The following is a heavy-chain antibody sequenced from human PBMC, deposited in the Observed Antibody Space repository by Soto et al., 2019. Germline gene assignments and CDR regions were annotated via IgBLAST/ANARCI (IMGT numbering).Heavy chain of an antibody. CDR1: GYTFTGYY. CDR2: INPNSGGT. J-gene: IGHJ6*02. Sequence: ASVKVSCKASGYTFTGYYMHWVRQAPGQGLEWMGWINPNSGGTNYAQKFQGRVTMTRDTSISTAYMELSRLRSDDTAVYYCARDVDIVVVPAAPRRYYYYGMDVWGQGTTVTAP. V-gene: IGHV1-2*02. D-gene: IGHD2-2*03. CDR3: ARDVDIVVVPAAPRRYYYYGMDV.